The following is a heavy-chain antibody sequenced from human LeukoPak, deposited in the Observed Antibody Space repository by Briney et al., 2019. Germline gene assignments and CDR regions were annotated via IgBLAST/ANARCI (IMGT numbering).Heavy chain of an antibody. D-gene: IGHD1-26*01. J-gene: IGHJ4*02. CDR2: ITSGSSYI. Sequence: GGSLRLSCAASGFTFSSYAMSWVRQAPGKGLEWVSSITSGSSYIYYADSVKGRFTISRDNAKNSLYLQMNSLRAEDTAVYYCARDPYSGSYYLDYWGQGTLVTVSS. CDR1: GFTFSSYA. V-gene: IGHV3-21*01. CDR3: ARDPYSGSYYLDY.